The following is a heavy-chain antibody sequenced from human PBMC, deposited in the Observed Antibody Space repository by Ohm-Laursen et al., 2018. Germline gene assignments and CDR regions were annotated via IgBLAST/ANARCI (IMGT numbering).Heavy chain of an antibody. Sequence: QTLSLTCAISGDSVSNNNAAWNWIRQSPSRGLEWLGRTYYRSKRSTDYAVSLKGRITVNPDTSKNQFSLQLSSVTPEDTAVYYCARGRVYGISRPFDYWGQGTLVTVSS. CDR1: GDSVSNNNAA. CDR2: TYYRSKRST. J-gene: IGHJ4*02. D-gene: IGHD6-13*01. CDR3: ARGRVYGISRPFDY. V-gene: IGHV6-1*01.